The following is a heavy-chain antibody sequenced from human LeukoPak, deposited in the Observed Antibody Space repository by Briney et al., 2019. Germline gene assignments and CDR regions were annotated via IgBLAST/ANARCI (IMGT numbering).Heavy chain of an antibody. J-gene: IGHJ3*02. V-gene: IGHV4-30-2*01. CDR1: GGSISSGGYS. CDR3: ARDPTVTDAFDI. CDR2: IYHSGST. Sequence: SETLSLTCAVSGGSISSGGYSWSWIRQPPGKGLEWIGYIYHSGSTYYNPSLKSRVTISVDRSKNQFSLKLSSVTAADTAVYYCARDPTVTDAFDIWGQGTMVTVSS. D-gene: IGHD4-17*01.